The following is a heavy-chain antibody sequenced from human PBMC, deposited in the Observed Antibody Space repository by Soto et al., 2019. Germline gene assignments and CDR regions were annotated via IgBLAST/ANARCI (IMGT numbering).Heavy chain of an antibody. CDR1: GFTFRKYA. CDR3: AREDYCQYYFDY. D-gene: IGHD3-16*01. CDR2: ISYDGRNK. V-gene: IGHV3-30*04. J-gene: IGHJ4*02. Sequence: QVQLVESGGGVVQPGRSLRLSCAASGFTFRKYAVHWVRQAPGKGLEWVAVISYDGRNKYYADAVKGRFTVSRDNSKNTPELQMNSLRAEDTAVYYCAREDYCQYYFDYWGQGTVVTVAS.